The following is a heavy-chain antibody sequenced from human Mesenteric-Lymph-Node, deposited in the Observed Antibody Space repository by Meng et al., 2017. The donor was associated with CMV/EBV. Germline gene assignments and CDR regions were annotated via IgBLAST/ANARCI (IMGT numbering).Heavy chain of an antibody. CDR1: GYTFTAYF. CDR2: INPNSGGT. CDR3: ARVKVSGTFYFQH. Sequence: ASVKVSCKASGYTFTAYFMHWLRQAPGQGFEWMGWINPNSGGTTYAQKFQGRVTMTRDTSISTAYMELSSLRSDDTALYYCARVKVSGTFYFQHWGQGTPVTVSS. V-gene: IGHV1-2*02. D-gene: IGHD6-19*01. J-gene: IGHJ1*01.